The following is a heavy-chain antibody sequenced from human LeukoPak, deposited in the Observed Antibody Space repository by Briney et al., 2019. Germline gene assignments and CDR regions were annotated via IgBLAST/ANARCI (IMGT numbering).Heavy chain of an antibody. V-gene: IGHV4-59*01. CDR3: ARVPAADYYFDY. CDR2: MYYSGST. Sequence: KTSETLSLTCTVSGGSITSYYWSWIRQPPGKGLEWIACMYYSGSTNYNPSLKSRVTISVDTSKNQFSLKLSSVTAADTAVYYCARVPAADYYFDYWGQGTLVTVSS. CDR1: GGSITSYY. D-gene: IGHD6-13*01. J-gene: IGHJ4*02.